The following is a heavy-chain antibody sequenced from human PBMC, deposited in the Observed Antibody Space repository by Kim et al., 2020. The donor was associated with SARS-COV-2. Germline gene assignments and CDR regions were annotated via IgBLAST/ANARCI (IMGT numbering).Heavy chain of an antibody. V-gene: IGHV4-34*01. D-gene: IGHD2-8*02. CDR1: GGSFSDYT. CDR2: INHSGST. CDR3: ARGRAGVVPSPVLGLGPYYHYYALDV. J-gene: IGHJ6*02. Sequence: SETLSLTCAVYGGSFSDYTWTWIRQPPGKGLEWIGEINHSGSTNLSPSLKRRITILVDTSKSQFSLRLKSMTATDAAVYYCARGRAGVVPSPVLGLGPYYHYYALDVWGRGTPVAVS.